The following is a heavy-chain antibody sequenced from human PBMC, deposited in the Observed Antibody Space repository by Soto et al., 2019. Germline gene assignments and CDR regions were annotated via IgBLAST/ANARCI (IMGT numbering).Heavy chain of an antibody. V-gene: IGHV1-18*01. CDR2: ISTYSGIR. CDR1: GYTFTSHG. Sequence: ASVKVSCKASGYTFTSHGVSWLRQAPGQGLEWLGWISTYSGIRNYARKFQDRVTMGSDTSTSTVYMELRSLTSNDTAMYYCARDPRTSRFDYWGQGTLVTVSS. J-gene: IGHJ4*02. D-gene: IGHD2-2*01. CDR3: ARDPRTSRFDY.